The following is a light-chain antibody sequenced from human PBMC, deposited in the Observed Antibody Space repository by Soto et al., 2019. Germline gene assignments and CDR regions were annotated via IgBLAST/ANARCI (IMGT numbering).Light chain of an antibody. J-gene: IGKJ1*01. CDR2: DAS. Sequence: EIVVTQSPATLSLSPGERATLSCRASQSVSSNLAWYQQKPGQAPRLLIYDASNRATGIPARFSGSGSGTDFTLTIRSLESEDFAVYYCQQCNNWPPWTFGQGTKVEIK. CDR3: QQCNNWPPWT. CDR1: QSVSSN. V-gene: IGKV3-11*01.